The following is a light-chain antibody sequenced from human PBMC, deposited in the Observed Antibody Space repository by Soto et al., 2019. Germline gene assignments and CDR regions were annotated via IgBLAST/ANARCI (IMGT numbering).Light chain of an antibody. Sequence: DIQMTQSPSTLSASVGDRVTITCRASQSISSRLAWYQQKLGKAPKLLISDASNLESGVPSRFSGSGSGTEFTLTISTLQPDDFATYYCQQYNTYSRTFGQGTKVDIK. CDR1: QSISSR. CDR3: QQYNTYSRT. J-gene: IGKJ1*01. CDR2: DAS. V-gene: IGKV1-5*01.